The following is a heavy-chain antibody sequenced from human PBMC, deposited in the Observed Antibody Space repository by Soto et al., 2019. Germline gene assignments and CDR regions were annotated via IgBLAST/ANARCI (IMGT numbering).Heavy chain of an antibody. D-gene: IGHD1-26*01. J-gene: IGHJ4*02. V-gene: IGHV4-39*01. Sequence: PSETLSLTCTVSGGSVSSSSYYWGWVRQPPGKGLEWIGSVYYSGSTYYNPSLESRVTISVDKSKNQFSLKLMSLSAAATAVYNCGRREGLAKISYYLDYGGQGALVPVSS. CDR2: VYYSGST. CDR1: GGSVSSSSYY. CDR3: GRREGLAKISYYLDY.